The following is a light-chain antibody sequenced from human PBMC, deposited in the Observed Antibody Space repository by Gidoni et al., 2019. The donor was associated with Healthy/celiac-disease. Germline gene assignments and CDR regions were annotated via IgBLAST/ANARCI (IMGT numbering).Light chain of an antibody. CDR3: SSYTSSSTLPVV. J-gene: IGLJ2*01. V-gene: IGLV2-14*03. CDR2: DVS. CDR1: SSDVGGYNY. Sequence: QSALTQPASVSGSPGQSITISCTGTSSDVGGYNYVSWYQQHPGKARKLMIYDVSNRPSGVSNRFSGSKSGNTASLTISGLQAEDEADYYCSSYTSSSTLPVVFGGGTKLTVL.